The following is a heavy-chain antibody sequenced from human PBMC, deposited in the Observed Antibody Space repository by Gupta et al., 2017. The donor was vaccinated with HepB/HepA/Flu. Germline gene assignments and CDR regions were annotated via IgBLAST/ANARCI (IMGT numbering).Heavy chain of an antibody. D-gene: IGHD1-1*01. J-gene: IGHJ1*01. Sequence: EVQLVESGVGLVQPGGSRRLSCAVSGFTFSGYWMHWVRQAPGKGLVWVSRIHDEGSYTDYAGFVKGRVTISSDNAKNTLYLQMNSLRAEETAIYYYDRGANNWNDDYYVVGGGKGTLVTVSS. V-gene: IGHV3-74*01. CDR2: IHDEGSYT. CDR3: DRGANNWNDDYYVVG. CDR1: GFTFSGYW.